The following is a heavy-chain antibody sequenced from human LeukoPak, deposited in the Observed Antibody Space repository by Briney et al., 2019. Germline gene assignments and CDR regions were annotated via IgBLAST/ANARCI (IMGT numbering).Heavy chain of an antibody. CDR2: INPNSGGT. D-gene: IGHD6-19*01. J-gene: IGHJ6*03. V-gene: IGHV1-2*02. Sequence: ASVKVSCKASGYTFTGYYMHWVRQAPGQGFEWMGWINPNSGGTNYAQKFQGRVTMTRDTSISTAYMELSRLRSDDTAVYYCARGYSSGWGYYYMDVWGKGTTVTVSS. CDR1: GYTFTGYY. CDR3: ARGYSSGWGYYYMDV.